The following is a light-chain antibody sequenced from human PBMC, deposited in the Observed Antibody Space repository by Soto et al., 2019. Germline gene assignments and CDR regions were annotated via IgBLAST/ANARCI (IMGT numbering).Light chain of an antibody. V-gene: IGKV3-15*01. Sequence: EILMTQSPATLSVSPGDSATLSCSASQSVTINLAWYQHKPGQAPRLLIYSSSTRAAGIPARFGGSGSGTEFTFSISSLQSEDFAVYYCQQGTDWPPGTFGQGTKVDI. CDR3: QQGTDWPPGT. CDR2: SSS. CDR1: QSVTIN. J-gene: IGKJ1*01.